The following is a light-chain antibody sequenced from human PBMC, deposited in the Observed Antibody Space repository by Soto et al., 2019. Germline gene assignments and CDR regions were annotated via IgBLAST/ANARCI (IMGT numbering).Light chain of an antibody. CDR2: AAS. J-gene: IGKJ1*01. Sequence: IVLTQSPGTLSLSPGERATLSCRAGQGIRSTYVVWYQHRLRQAPRLLIYAASTRATGIPDRFSGSGSGTDFTLTINRLESEDFAVYYCQIYHNSPCTFGEGTTVEIK. CDR3: QIYHNSPCT. CDR1: QGIRSTY. V-gene: IGKV3-20*01.